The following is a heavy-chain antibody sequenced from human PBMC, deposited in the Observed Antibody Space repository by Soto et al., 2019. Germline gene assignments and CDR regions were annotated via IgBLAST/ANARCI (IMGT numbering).Heavy chain of an antibody. V-gene: IGHV1-2*04. D-gene: IGHD2-2*03. Sequence: ASVEVSCKASGYNFIDYHINRVRKAPGQGLEWMGRSNPKSEGLSFGPKCREWVTMTTDTAISTAYMELSRLRSDGTAVYYCARDGYSSSTSCYSHDAFDIWG. CDR3: ARDGYSSSTSCYSHDAFDI. CDR2: SNPKSEGL. J-gene: IGHJ3*02. CDR1: GYNFIDYH.